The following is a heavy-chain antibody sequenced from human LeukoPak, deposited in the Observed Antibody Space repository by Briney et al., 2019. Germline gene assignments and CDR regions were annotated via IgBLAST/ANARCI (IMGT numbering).Heavy chain of an antibody. D-gene: IGHD2-15*01. CDR1: GYTFTTYA. V-gene: IGHV7-4-1*02. Sequence: PMASVKVSCKASGYTFTTYAMNWVRQAPGQGLEWMGYINTAVGNPTYAQDFTGRFLFSVDTSVSTAYLQITNLTAEDTALYYCASRTYSYGLSPWGQGTLVTVSS. CDR2: INTAVGNP. CDR3: ASRTYSYGLSP. J-gene: IGHJ5*02.